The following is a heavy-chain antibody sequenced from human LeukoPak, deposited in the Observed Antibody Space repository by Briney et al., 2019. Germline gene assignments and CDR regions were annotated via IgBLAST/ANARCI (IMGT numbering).Heavy chain of an antibody. CDR3: AIWTSGNY. D-gene: IGHD1-1*01. Sequence: GGSLRLSCADSQFTFNGSWMNWVRQDPGKGLEWVANMDPTGSQKRYVDSVRGRFTISKDNPGASLYLDMHSLRAEDTAIYYCAIWTSGNYWGQGTLVTVSS. CDR1: QFTFNGSW. CDR2: MDPTGSQK. J-gene: IGHJ4*02. V-gene: IGHV3-7*01.